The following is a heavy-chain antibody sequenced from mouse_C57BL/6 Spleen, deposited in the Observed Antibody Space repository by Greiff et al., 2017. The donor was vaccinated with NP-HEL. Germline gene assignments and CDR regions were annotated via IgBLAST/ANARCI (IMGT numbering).Heavy chain of an antibody. J-gene: IGHJ2*01. V-gene: IGHV1-4*01. D-gene: IGHD2-5*01. CDR3: ARSWESNSYFDY. CDR1: GYTFTSYT. Sequence: VKLVESGAELARPGASVKMSCKASGYTFTSYTMHWVKQRPGQGLEWIGYINPSSGYTKYNQKFKDKATLTADKSYSTAYMQLSSLTSEDSAVYYCARSWESNSYFDYWGQGTTLTVSS. CDR2: INPSSGYT.